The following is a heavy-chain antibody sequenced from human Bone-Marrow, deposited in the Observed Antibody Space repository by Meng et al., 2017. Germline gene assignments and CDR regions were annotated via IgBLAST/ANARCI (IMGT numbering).Heavy chain of an antibody. CDR2: INPNSGGT. CDR1: GYTFTGYY. CDR3: ARDRQTKYYYDSSDDAFDI. Sequence: SVKVSCQASGYTFTGYYMHWVRQAPGQGLEWMGWINPNSGGTNYAQKFQGRVTMTRDTSISTVYMELSRLRSDDTAVYYCARDRQTKYYYDSSDDAFDIWGKGTMVTVSS. V-gene: IGHV1-2*02. D-gene: IGHD3-22*01. J-gene: IGHJ3*02.